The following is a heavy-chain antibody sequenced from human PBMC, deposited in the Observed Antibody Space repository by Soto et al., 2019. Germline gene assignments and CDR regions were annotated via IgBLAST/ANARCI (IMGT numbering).Heavy chain of an antibody. Sequence: QLQLQESGPGLVTPSETLSLSCTVSGGSISSSSYYWAWIRQPPGKGLEWIGSINYSGTTYYIASLKSRVTISIDTSKNQFSLRLNSVTAADTAVYYSARLVACSGGSCRFDPWGQGTLVTVSS. CDR3: ARLVACSGGSCRFDP. J-gene: IGHJ5*02. D-gene: IGHD2-15*01. V-gene: IGHV4-39*01. CDR2: INYSGTT. CDR1: GGSISSSSYY.